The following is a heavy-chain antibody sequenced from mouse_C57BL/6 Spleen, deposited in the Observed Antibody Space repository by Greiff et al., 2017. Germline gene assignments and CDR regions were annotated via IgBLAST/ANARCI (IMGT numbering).Heavy chain of an antibody. CDR2: IWSGGST. J-gene: IGHJ4*01. CDR3: ARGAKDY. Sequence: QVQLQQSGPGLVQPSQCLSITCTVSGFSLTSYGVHWVRQSPGKGLEWLGVIWSGGSTDYNAAFISRLSISKDNSKSQVFFKMNRLQADDTAIYYCARGAKDYWGQVTSVTVSS. CDR1: GFSLTSYG. V-gene: IGHV2-2*01.